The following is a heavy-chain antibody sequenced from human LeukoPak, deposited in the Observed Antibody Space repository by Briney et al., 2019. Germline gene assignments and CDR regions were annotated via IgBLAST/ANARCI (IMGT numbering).Heavy chain of an antibody. CDR3: AKVGGSYASAFDY. CDR2: ISYDGSNK. J-gene: IGHJ4*02. CDR1: GFTFSSYG. V-gene: IGHV3-30*18. D-gene: IGHD1-26*01. Sequence: GRSLRLSCAASGFTFSSYGMHWVRQAPGKGLEWVAVISYDGSNKYYADSVKGRFTISRDNSKNTLYLQMNSLRAEDTAVYYCAKVGGSYASAFDYWGQRTLVTVSS.